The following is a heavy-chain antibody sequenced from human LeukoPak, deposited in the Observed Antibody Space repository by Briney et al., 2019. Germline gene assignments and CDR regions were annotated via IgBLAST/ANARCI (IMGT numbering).Heavy chain of an antibody. CDR3: ARGGRDTNNEREYDH. V-gene: IGHV4-4*07. D-gene: IGHD1/OR15-1a*01. CDR2: INTSGST. Sequence: SETLSLTCTVSGGSISSYYWTWIRQPAGKGLEWIGRINTSGSTNYNPSLRSRVTMSVDTSKNQFSLKLSSVTAADTAVYYCARGGRDTNNEREYDHWGQGTLVTVSS. CDR1: GGSISSYY. J-gene: IGHJ4*02.